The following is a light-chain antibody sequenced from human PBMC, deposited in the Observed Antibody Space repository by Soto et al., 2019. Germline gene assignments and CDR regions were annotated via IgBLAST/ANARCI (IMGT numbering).Light chain of an antibody. Sequence: AIQMTQSPSSLSVSVRDRVTITCRASQDIRNDLHWYQQKPGKAPNLLIYAATTLRSGVPSRFSGSGSGTHFTLTIRSLQPEDLATYFCLQDISYPWTFGQGTKVEIK. J-gene: IGKJ1*01. CDR3: LQDISYPWT. V-gene: IGKV1-6*01. CDR1: QDIRND. CDR2: AAT.